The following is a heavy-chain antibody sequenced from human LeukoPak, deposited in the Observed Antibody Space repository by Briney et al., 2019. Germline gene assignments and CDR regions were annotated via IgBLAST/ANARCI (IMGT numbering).Heavy chain of an antibody. V-gene: IGHV1-2*02. CDR1: GGTFTDYG. Sequence: ASVKVSCKSSGGTFTDYGISWVRHAPGQGLEWMGWIDPNSGDTNYAQKFQGRVTMTRDTSISTAYMELSRLRSDDTAVYYCARGDIGSVDYWGQGTLVTVSS. CDR3: ARGDIGSVDY. CDR2: IDPNSGDT. D-gene: IGHD3-16*01. J-gene: IGHJ4*02.